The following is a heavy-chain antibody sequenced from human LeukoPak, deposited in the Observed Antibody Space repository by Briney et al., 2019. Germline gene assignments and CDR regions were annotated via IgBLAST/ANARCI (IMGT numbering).Heavy chain of an antibody. CDR2: INTDGGST. J-gene: IGHJ4*02. CDR1: GFTFSSYW. CDR3: AGITGTTALGD. V-gene: IGHV3-74*01. Sequence: GGSLRLSCAASGFTFSSYWMHWVRQAPGKGLVWVSRINTDGGSTSYADSVKGRFTISRDNAKNTLYLQMNSLRAEDTAVYYCAGITGTTALGDWGQGTLVTVSS. D-gene: IGHD1-20*01.